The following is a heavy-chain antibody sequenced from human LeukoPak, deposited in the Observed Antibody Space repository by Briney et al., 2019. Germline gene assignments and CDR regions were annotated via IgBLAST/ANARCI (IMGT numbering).Heavy chain of an antibody. Sequence: TGGSLRLSCAASGFTVSSNYMSWVRQAPGKGLEWVSVIYSGGSTYYAESVKGRFTISRDNSKNTLSLQMNSLRADDTAVYYCAKEMTTGGQDYWGQGTLVTVSS. J-gene: IGHJ4*02. CDR3: AKEMTTGGQDY. CDR1: GFTVSSNY. CDR2: IYSGGST. D-gene: IGHD5-24*01. V-gene: IGHV3-66*02.